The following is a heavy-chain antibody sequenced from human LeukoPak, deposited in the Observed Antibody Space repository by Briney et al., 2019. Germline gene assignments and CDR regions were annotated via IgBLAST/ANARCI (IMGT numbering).Heavy chain of an antibody. CDR1: GFTFSTYS. CDR2: ISGSGGST. V-gene: IGHV3-23*01. J-gene: IGHJ3*02. D-gene: IGHD3-22*01. Sequence: PGGSLRLSCAASGFTFSTYSMNWVRQAPGKGLEWVSAISGSGGSTYYADSVKGRFTISRDNSKNTLYLQMNSLRAEDTAVYYCASQYYYDSSGYYYDAFDIWGQGTMVTVSS. CDR3: ASQYYYDSSGYYYDAFDI.